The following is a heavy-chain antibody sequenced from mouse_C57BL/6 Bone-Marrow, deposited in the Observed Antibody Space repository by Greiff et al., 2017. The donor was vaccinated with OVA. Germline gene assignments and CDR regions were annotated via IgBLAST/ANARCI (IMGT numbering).Heavy chain of an antibody. D-gene: IGHD1-1*01. CDR2: ISYDGSN. J-gene: IGHJ2*01. V-gene: IGHV3-6*01. CDR1: GYSITSGYY. Sequence: EVQLQESGPGLVKPSQSLSLTCSVTGYSITSGYYWNWIRQFPGNKLEWMGYISYDGSNNYNPSLKNRISITRDTSKNQFFLKLNSVTTEDTATYYCARWDYGTLFDYWGQGTTLTVSS. CDR3: ARWDYGTLFDY.